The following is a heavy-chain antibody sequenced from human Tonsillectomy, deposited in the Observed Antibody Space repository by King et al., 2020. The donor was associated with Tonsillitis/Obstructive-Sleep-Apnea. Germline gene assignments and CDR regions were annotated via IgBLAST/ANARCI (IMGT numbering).Heavy chain of an antibody. CDR2: INHSGST. V-gene: IGHV4-34*01. CDR3: ARAGPTVILDV. J-gene: IGHJ3*01. D-gene: IGHD1-14*01. CDR1: GGSFSGYY. Sequence: VQLQQWGAGLLKPSETLSLTCAVYGGSFSGYYWSWIRQPPGKGLEWSGEINHSGSTNYNPSLKSRVTISVDTSKNQFSLKLSSVTAADTAVYYCARAGPTVILDVWGQGTMVTVSS.